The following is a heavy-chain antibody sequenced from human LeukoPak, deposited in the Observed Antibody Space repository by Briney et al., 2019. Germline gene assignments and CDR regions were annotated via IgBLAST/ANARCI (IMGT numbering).Heavy chain of an antibody. CDR2: INSDGSDT. J-gene: IGHJ4*02. V-gene: IGHV3-74*01. Sequence: PGGSLRLSCAASKFTFSNYWMHWVRHAPGKGLVWVSHINSDGSDTNYADSVKGRFTISRDNAKNTLYLQMNSLRAEDTAVYYCAREVGAIDYWGQGTLVTVSA. CDR3: AREVGAIDY. CDR1: KFTFSNYW. D-gene: IGHD1-26*01.